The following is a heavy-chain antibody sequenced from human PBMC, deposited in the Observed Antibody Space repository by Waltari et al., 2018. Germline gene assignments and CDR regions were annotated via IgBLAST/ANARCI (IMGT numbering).Heavy chain of an antibody. CDR3: ARGPVVVAAMDFQH. CDR2: INPNSGGT. J-gene: IGHJ1*01. CDR1: GGTFSSYA. D-gene: IGHD2-15*01. Sequence: QVQLVQSGAEVKKPGSSVKVSCKASGGTFSSYAISWVRQAPGQGLEWMGWINPNSGGTNYAQKFQGRVTMTRDTSISTAYMELSRLRSDDTAVYYCARGPVVVAAMDFQHWGQAPWSPSPQ. V-gene: IGHV1-2*02.